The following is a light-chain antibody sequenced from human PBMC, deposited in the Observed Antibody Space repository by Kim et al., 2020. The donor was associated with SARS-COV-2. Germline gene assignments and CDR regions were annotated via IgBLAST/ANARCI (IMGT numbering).Light chain of an antibody. CDR1: SGHSSYA. CDR2: LNSDGSH. CDR3: QTWGTGIWV. V-gene: IGLV4-69*01. Sequence: SVKLTCPRSSGHSSYAIAWHQQQPEQGPRYLMKLNSDGSHSKGDGIPDRFSGSSSGAERYLTISSLQSEDEADYYCQTWGTGIWVFGGGTKLTVL. J-gene: IGLJ3*02.